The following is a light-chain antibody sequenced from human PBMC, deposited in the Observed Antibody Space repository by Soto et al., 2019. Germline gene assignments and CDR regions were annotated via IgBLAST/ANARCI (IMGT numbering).Light chain of an antibody. CDR1: QGISTY. CDR2: AAS. V-gene: IGKV1-27*01. J-gene: IGKJ1*01. Sequence: IQMTQSPSSLSASVGDRVTITCRASQGISTYLVWYQQKPGTVPKLLIFAASTLQSGVPSRFSGSGSGTDFTLTISSLPPEDVATYYCQNYNGAPWTFGQGTKVEIK. CDR3: QNYNGAPWT.